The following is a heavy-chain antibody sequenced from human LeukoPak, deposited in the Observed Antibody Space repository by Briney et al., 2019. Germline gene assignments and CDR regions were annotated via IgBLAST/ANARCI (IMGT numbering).Heavy chain of an antibody. CDR2: IYTSGST. Sequence: SETLSLTCTVSGGSISSGSYYWSWIRQPAGKGLEWIGRIYTSGSTNYNPSLKSRVTISVDTSKNQFSLKLSSVTAADTAVYYCARDRPETGYCSGGSCYRGFWYFDLWGRGTLVTVSS. CDR1: GGSISSGSYY. D-gene: IGHD2-15*01. J-gene: IGHJ2*01. V-gene: IGHV4-61*02. CDR3: ARDRPETGYCSGGSCYRGFWYFDL.